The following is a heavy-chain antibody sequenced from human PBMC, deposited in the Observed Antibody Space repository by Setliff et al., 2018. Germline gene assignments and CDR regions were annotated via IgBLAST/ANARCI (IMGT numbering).Heavy chain of an antibody. D-gene: IGHD2-15*01. CDR1: GDSVTSDSYY. CDR2: VSYSGSP. J-gene: IGHJ4*02. Sequence: LSLTCIVTGDSVTSDSYYWGWVRRPPGKGLEWVGSVSYSGSPYHNPSLKGRVSISIDKPRNQFSLKLSSVTAADTAIYYCAKGGGHYHAANWGQGTLVTVSS. CDR3: AKGGGHYHAAN. V-gene: IGHV4-39*07.